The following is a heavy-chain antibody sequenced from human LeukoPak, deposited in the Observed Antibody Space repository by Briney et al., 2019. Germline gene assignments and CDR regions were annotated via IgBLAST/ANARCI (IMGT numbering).Heavy chain of an antibody. V-gene: IGHV3-23*01. CDR3: AKLLVATQI. CDR1: GFTFSTYG. J-gene: IGHJ4*01. CDR2: ISGGGANT. D-gene: IGHD5-12*01. Sequence: GGSLRLSCAATGFTFSTYGMSWVRQAPGKGLEWVSAISGGGANTYYADSVKGRFTISRDNSKNTLYLRMNSLRAEDTAVYYCAKLLVATQIWGHGTLVTVSS.